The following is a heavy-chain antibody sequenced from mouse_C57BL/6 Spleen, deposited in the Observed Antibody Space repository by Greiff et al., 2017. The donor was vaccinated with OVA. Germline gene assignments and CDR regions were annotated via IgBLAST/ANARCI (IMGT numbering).Heavy chain of an antibody. V-gene: IGHV6-3*01. CDR1: GFTFSNYW. CDR2: IRLKSDNYAT. Sequence: EVKLVESGGGLVQPGGSMKLSCVASGFTFSNYWMNWVRQSPEKGLEWVAQIRLKSDNYATHYAESVKGRFTISRDDSKSSVYLQMNNLRAEDTGIYYCTKTGYYYFDYWGQGTTLTVSS. CDR3: TKTGYYYFDY. J-gene: IGHJ2*01. D-gene: IGHD4-1*01.